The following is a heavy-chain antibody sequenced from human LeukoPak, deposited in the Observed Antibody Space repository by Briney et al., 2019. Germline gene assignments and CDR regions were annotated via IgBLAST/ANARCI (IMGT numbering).Heavy chain of an antibody. CDR3: ARGQGYGSDRAFDS. V-gene: IGHV4-4*07. CDR2: IYVSGTT. Sequence: PSETLSLTCSVSGDSIRSYYWNWIRQPAGKGLEWIGRIYVSGTTNYHPSLKSRVTMSVDTSKNQFSLKVRSVTAADTAVYYCARGQGYGSDRAFDSWGQGTLVTVS. D-gene: IGHD3-10*01. CDR1: GDSIRSYY. J-gene: IGHJ5*01.